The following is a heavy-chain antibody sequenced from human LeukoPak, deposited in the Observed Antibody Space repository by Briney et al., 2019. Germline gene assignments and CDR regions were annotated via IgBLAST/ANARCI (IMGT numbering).Heavy chain of an antibody. Sequence: SETLSLTCSVSGGSISSSSNYYWGWIRQPPGKGLEWIGSIYYSGSTYYNTSLKSRVTISVDTSKNQFSLKLCSVTAADTAVYYCARARSGSGWYWFDPWGQGTLVIVSS. CDR2: IYYSGST. V-gene: IGHV4-39*07. CDR3: ARARSGSGWYWFDP. CDR1: GGSISSSSNYY. J-gene: IGHJ5*02. D-gene: IGHD6-19*01.